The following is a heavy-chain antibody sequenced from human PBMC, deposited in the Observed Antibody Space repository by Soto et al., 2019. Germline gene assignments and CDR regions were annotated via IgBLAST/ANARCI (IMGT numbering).Heavy chain of an antibody. CDR3: ARDLGFAYYYYMDV. CDR2: INAGNGNT. J-gene: IGHJ6*03. V-gene: IGHV1-3*01. Sequence: QVQLVQSGAEVKKPGASVKVSCKASGYTFTSYAMHWVRQAPGQRLEWMGWINAGNGNTKYSQKFQGRVTITRDTSASTAYMELCSLRSEDTAVYYCARDLGFAYYYYMDVWGKGTTVTVSS. D-gene: IGHD1-26*01. CDR1: GYTFTSYA.